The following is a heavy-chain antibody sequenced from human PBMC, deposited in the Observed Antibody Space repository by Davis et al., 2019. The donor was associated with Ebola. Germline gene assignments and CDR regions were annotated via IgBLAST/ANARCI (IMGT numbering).Heavy chain of an antibody. CDR1: GGSISSSGFY. CDR2: IYYSGRT. D-gene: IGHD2-21*02. J-gene: IGHJ1*01. CDR3: ARHVTRVGGIEYFQY. V-gene: IGHV4-39*01. Sequence: SETLSLICTVSGGSISSSGFYWGWIRQPPGKGLEWIGSIYYSGRTYYNPSLKSRVTISVDTSKNQFSLKLSSVTAADTAVYYCARHVTRVGGIEYFQYWGQGTLVTVSS.